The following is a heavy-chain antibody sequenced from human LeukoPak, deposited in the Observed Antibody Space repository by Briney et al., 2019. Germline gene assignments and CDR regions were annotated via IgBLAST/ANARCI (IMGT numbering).Heavy chain of an antibody. J-gene: IGHJ4*02. Sequence: SVKVSCKASGGTFSSYAISWVRQAPGQGLEWMGGIIPIFGTANYAQKFQGRVTITADESTSTAYMELSSLRSEDTAVYYCATVEGSLYYDTGSFDYWGQGTLVTVSS. V-gene: IGHV1-69*01. D-gene: IGHD3-22*01. CDR1: GGTFSSYA. CDR2: IIPIFGTA. CDR3: ATVEGSLYYDTGSFDY.